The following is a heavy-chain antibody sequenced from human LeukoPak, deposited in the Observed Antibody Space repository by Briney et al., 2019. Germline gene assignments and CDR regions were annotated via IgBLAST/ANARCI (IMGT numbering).Heavy chain of an antibody. V-gene: IGHV3-23*01. CDR1: GFTFSNYA. CDR3: AKNIGGLDY. CDR2: ISGSDGST. Sequence: GGSLRLSCAASGFTFSNYAMSWVRQAPGKGLEWVSAISGSDGSTNYADSVKGRFTISRDNSKNTLYLQMNSLRAEDTAVYYCAKNIGGLDYWGQGTLVTVSS. D-gene: IGHD3-10*01. J-gene: IGHJ4*02.